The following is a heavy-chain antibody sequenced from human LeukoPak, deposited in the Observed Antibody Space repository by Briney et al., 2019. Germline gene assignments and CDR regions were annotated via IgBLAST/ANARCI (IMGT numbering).Heavy chain of an antibody. V-gene: IGHV3-53*01. D-gene: IGHD6-13*01. Sequence: GGSLRLSCAAPRFTVSSNYMSWVRQAPGKGLEWVSVIYSDGNTYYADSVKGRFTISRDNSKNTLYLQMNSLRAEDTAVYYCARYDSIWYYFDYWGQGTLVTVSS. CDR3: ARYDSIWYYFDY. J-gene: IGHJ4*02. CDR2: IYSDGNT. CDR1: RFTVSSNY.